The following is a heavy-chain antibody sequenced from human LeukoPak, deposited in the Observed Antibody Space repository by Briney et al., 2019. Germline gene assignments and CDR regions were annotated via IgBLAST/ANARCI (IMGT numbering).Heavy chain of an antibody. CDR2: ISHSGII. D-gene: IGHD2-21*01. CDR1: GGSFSAYY. Sequence: SETLSLTCAVYGGSFSAYYWSWIRQPPGKGLEWIGEISHSGIINYNPSLKSRVTLSVDTSQNQISLKLTSVTAADTAVYYCAGVALNMAWFDPWGQGTLVTVSS. V-gene: IGHV4-34*01. CDR3: AGVALNMAWFDP. J-gene: IGHJ5*02.